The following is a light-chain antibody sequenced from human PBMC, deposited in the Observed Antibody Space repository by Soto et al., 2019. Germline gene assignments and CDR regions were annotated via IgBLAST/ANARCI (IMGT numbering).Light chain of an antibody. J-gene: IGKJ1*01. CDR2: DAS. CDR1: QSVSSY. CDR3: QQRSNWPWT. V-gene: IGKV3-11*01. Sequence: EIVLTQYPATLSLSPGERATLSCRASQSVSSYLAWYQQKPGQAPRLLIYDASNRATGIPARFSGSGSGTDFTLTISSLEPEDFAVYYCQQRSNWPWTFGQGTKV.